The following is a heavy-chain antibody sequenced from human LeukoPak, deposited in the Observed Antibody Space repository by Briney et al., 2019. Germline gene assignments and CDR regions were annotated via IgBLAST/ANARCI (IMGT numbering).Heavy chain of an antibody. J-gene: IGHJ4*02. Sequence: GGSLRLSCAASGFTFSSYAMSWVRQAPGEGLEWVSAISGSGGSTYYEDSVKGRFTISRDNSKNTLYLQMKSLRAEETAVYYCAKWSPMASDYWGQGTLVTVSS. CDR3: AKWSPMASDY. CDR1: GFTFSSYA. CDR2: ISGSGGST. D-gene: IGHD3-10*01. V-gene: IGHV3-23*01.